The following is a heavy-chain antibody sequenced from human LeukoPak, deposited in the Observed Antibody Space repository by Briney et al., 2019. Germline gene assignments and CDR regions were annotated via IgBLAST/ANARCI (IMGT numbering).Heavy chain of an antibody. J-gene: IGHJ4*02. CDR1: GFTFSSYA. CDR3: AKAAADWGGYRSGWYSPFDY. D-gene: IGHD6-19*01. V-gene: IGHV3-23*01. Sequence: GGSLRLSCVVPGFTFSSYAMSWVRQAPGKGLEWVSVISGSGGSTFYVDAVRGRFTISRDNSKNTLYLQMNSLRAEDTAVYYCAKAAADWGGYRSGWYSPFDYWGQGTLVTVSS. CDR2: ISGSGGST.